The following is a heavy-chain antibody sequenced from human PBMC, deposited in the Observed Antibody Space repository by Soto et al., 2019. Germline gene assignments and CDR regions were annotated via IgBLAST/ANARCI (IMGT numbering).Heavy chain of an antibody. CDR3: ARDSGDRGSSSSSPLYYFDY. CDR2: INPSGGNT. Sequence: AASVKVSCKASVYTFTSYYMHWVRQAPGQGLEWMGIINPSGGNTDYAQKFQGRITMTRDTSTSTVYMELSSLRSEDTAVYFCARDSGDRGSSSSSPLYYFDYWGQGTLVTVSS. CDR1: VYTFTSYY. D-gene: IGHD6-6*01. V-gene: IGHV1-46*01. J-gene: IGHJ4*02.